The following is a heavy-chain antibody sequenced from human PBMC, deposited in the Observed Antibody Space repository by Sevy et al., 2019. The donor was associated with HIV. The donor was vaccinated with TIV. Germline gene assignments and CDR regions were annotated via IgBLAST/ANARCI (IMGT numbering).Heavy chain of an antibody. V-gene: IGHV3-23*01. D-gene: IGHD6-13*01. J-gene: IGHJ4*02. CDR2: ISGSGGST. Sequence: GGSLRLSCAASGFTFSSYVLSWVRQAPGKGLEWVSTISGSGGSTYYADSVKGRFSISRDNSKNTMYLQMNSLRRDDTAVYYCAKNTAAVGTGGFDYWGQGTLVTVSS. CDR1: GFTFSSYV. CDR3: AKNTAAVGTGGFDY.